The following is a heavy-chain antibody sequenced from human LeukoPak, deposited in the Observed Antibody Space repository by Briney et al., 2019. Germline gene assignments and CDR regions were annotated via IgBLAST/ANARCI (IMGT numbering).Heavy chain of an antibody. CDR3: AKDVVRGTDYYSMDV. D-gene: IGHD3-10*01. CDR2: ISWDGGST. J-gene: IGHJ6*03. CDR1: GFTLDDYT. Sequence: GGSLRLSCAASGFTLDDYTMHWVRQAPGKCLEWVSLISWDGGSTYYPDSVNGRFTISRDNSKNSLYLQMNSLRTEDTALYYCAKDVVRGTDYYSMDVWGKGTTVTVSS. V-gene: IGHV3-43*01.